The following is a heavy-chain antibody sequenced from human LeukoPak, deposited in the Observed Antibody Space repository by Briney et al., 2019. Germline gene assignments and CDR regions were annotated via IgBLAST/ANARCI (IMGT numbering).Heavy chain of an antibody. CDR1: GLIFTNYF. CDR3: ATDRGWRTSGYYLYYFEY. CDR2: IKHDGSER. J-gene: IGHJ4*02. V-gene: IGHV3-7*01. D-gene: IGHD3-3*01. Sequence: GGSLRLSCAASGLIFTNYFMSWVRQAPGKGLEWVASIKHDGSERYYVDSVRGRSTISRDSTMNSLYLQMSSLRAEDTAVYYCATDRGWRTSGYYLYYFEYWGQGTLVTFSS.